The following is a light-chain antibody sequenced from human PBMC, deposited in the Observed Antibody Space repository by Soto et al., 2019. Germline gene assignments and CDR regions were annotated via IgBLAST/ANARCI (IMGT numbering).Light chain of an antibody. CDR3: QSYDSSLSVHVV. J-gene: IGLJ2*01. CDR1: SSNIGAGYD. Sequence: QSVLTQPPSVSGAPGQRVTISCTGSSSNIGAGYDVHWYQQLPGTAPKLLIYGNSNRPSGVPDRFSGSKSGPSASLAITALQAEDEADYYCQSYDSSLSVHVVFGGGTKLTVL. V-gene: IGLV1-40*01. CDR2: GNS.